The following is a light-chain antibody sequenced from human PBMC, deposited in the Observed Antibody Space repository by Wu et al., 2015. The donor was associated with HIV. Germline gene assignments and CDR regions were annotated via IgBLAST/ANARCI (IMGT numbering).Light chain of an antibody. J-gene: IGKJ2*03. Sequence: EIVLTQSPVTLSLSPGERATVSCRASQSVGGSLVWYQQKPGQAPRLLIYDASNRATGIPARFSGTGSGTDFTPTINSLAPEDFVVYYCQQRRDWPFSFGQGTKLEIK. CDR3: QQRRDWPFS. V-gene: IGKV3-11*01. CDR1: QSVGGS. CDR2: DAS.